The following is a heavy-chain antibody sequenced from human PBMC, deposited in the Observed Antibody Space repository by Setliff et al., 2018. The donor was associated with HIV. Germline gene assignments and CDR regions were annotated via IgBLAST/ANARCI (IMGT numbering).Heavy chain of an antibody. Sequence: GESLKISCKGSGYSFTSYWIGWVRQMSGKGLEWMRIIYPGDSDTRYSPSFQGQVIISADKSISTAYLQWSSLKASDSAMYYCARFWNSGSYRDAFDIWGQGTMVTVSS. CDR1: GYSFTSYW. D-gene: IGHD1-26*01. CDR3: ARFWNSGSYRDAFDI. CDR2: IYPGDSDT. V-gene: IGHV5-51*01. J-gene: IGHJ3*02.